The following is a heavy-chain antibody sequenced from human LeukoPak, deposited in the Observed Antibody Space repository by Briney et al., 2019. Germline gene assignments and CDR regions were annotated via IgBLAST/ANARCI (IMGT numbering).Heavy chain of an antibody. J-gene: IGHJ6*03. Sequence: GGSLRLSCAASGFTFSDYYMGWIRQAPGKGLEWLSSISESGGRIFYRDSVKGRFTSSRDNAKNSLYLQLNSLGAEDTAVYYCARAGRDVNYYFYYYMDVWGKGTTVTVSS. D-gene: IGHD1-14*01. V-gene: IGHV3-11*04. CDR3: ARAGRDVNYYFYYYMDV. CDR1: GFTFSDYY. CDR2: ISESGGRI.